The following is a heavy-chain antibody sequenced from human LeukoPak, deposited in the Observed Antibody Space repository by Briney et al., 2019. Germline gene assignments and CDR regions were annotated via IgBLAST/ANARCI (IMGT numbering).Heavy chain of an antibody. CDR2: IYYSGST. CDR3: ARAEYSSSYYYMDV. J-gene: IGHJ6*03. CDR1: GGSISSSSYY. Sequence: SETLSLTCTVSGGSISSSSYYWGWIRQPPGKGLEWIGSIYYSGSTYYNPSLKSRVTISVDTSKNQFSLKLSSVTAADTAVYYCARAEYSSSYYYMDVWGKGTTVTVSS. V-gene: IGHV4-39*01. D-gene: IGHD6-6*01.